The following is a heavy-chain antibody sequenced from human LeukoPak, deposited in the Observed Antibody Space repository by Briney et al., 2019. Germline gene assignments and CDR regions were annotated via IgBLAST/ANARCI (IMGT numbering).Heavy chain of an antibody. CDR2: ISGSGGST. CDR3: AKSGSNSDYYFYYMDV. D-gene: IGHD4-11*01. Sequence: GGSLRLSCAASGFRISTYAMSWVRQAPEKGLEWVSVISGSGGSTYYADSVKGRFTISRDNSKNTLYLQMSSLRAEDTAVYYCAKSGSNSDYYFYYMDVWGKGTTVTVSS. J-gene: IGHJ6*03. CDR1: GFRISTYA. V-gene: IGHV3-23*01.